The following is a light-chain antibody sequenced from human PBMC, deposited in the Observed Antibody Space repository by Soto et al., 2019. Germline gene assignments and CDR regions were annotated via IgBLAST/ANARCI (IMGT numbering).Light chain of an antibody. V-gene: IGLV2-11*01. Sequence: QSALTQPRSVSGSPGQXXXXSCTGTSXDVGAYDYVSWYQQHPGKAPKLMIYTITKRPSGVPDRFSGSKSGNTASLTISGLQAEDEADYYCCSYAGSFTWVFGGGTKLTVL. CDR2: TIT. CDR3: CSYAGSFTWV. J-gene: IGLJ3*02. CDR1: SXDVGAYDY.